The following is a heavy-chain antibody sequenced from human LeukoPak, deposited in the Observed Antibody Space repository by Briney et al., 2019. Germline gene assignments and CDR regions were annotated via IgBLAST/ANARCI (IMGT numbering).Heavy chain of an antibody. CDR2: VNPISGST. CDR1: GYTFTGYY. V-gene: IGHV1-2*02. D-gene: IGHD3-16*01. CDR3: ARDDGFYD. Sequence: GASVKVSCKASGYTFTGYYMHWVRQAPGQGLEWMGWVNPISGSTKYAQNIQGRVSMTRDTSITTAYMELTSLRSDDTAVYYCARDDGFYDWGQGTLVTVSS. J-gene: IGHJ4*02.